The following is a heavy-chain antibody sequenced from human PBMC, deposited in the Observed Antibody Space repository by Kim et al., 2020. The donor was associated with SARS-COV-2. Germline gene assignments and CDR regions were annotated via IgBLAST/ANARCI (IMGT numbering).Heavy chain of an antibody. CDR2: ISWNSGSI. Sequence: GGSLRLSCAASGFTFDDYAMHWVRQAPGKGLEWVSGISWNSGSIGYADSVKGRFTISKDNAKNSLYLQMNSLRAEDTALYYCAKDIRGYYDSSGYYSGFAFDIWGQGTMVTVSS. D-gene: IGHD3-22*01. J-gene: IGHJ3*02. CDR1: GFTFDDYA. CDR3: AKDIRGYYDSSGYYSGFAFDI. V-gene: IGHV3-9*01.